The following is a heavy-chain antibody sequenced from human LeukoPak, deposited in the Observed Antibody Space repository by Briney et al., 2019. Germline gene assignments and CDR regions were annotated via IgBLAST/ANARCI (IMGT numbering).Heavy chain of an antibody. CDR3: AKAWSVVVAFSTFDY. Sequence: GRSLRLSCAASGFTFSSYGMHWVRQAPGKGLEWVAVISDDGSNKYYADSVKGRFTISRDNSKNTLYLQMNSLRAEDTAVYYCAKAWSVVVAFSTFDYWGQGTLVTVSS. CDR2: ISDDGSNK. D-gene: IGHD2-15*01. J-gene: IGHJ4*02. CDR1: GFTFSSYG. V-gene: IGHV3-30*18.